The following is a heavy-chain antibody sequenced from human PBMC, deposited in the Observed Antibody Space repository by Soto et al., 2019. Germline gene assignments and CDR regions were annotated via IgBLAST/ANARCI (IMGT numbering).Heavy chain of an antibody. CDR2: IYHSGST. Sequence: SETLSLTCAVSGGSISSGGYSWSWIRQPPGKGLEWIGYIYHSGSTYYNPSLKSRVTISVDRSKNQFSLKLSSVTAADTAVYYCARAWGEYYDFWSGYYRGLAGGMDVWGQGTTVTVSS. D-gene: IGHD3-3*01. CDR3: ARAWGEYYDFWSGYYRGLAGGMDV. V-gene: IGHV4-30-2*01. J-gene: IGHJ6*02. CDR1: GGSISSGGYS.